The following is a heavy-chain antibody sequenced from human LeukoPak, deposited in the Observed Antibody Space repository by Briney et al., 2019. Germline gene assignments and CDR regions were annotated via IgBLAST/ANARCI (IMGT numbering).Heavy chain of an antibody. D-gene: IGHD3-16*01. CDR1: GFTFSSYA. CDR2: LSSSGDSL. J-gene: IGHJ6*02. Sequence: GGSLRLSCSASGFTFSSYAMHWVRQAPGKGLEYISALSSSGDSLYHADSVKGRLTISRDNSKNTVYLQMSSLRTEDTAVYYCVKNVGGDYYYYYGMDVWGQGTTVTVSS. CDR3: VKNVGGDYYYYYGMDV. V-gene: IGHV3-64D*06.